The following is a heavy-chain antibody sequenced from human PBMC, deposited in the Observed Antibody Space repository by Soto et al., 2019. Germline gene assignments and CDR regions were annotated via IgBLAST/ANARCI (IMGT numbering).Heavy chain of an antibody. V-gene: IGHV5-10-1*01. CDR3: AKGRSYYYYYGVDV. CDR2: VDPTDSYT. CDR1: GYSFTSYW. Sequence: PGESLKISCKGSGYSFTSYWISWVRQMPGKGLEWMGRVDPTDSYTNYSPSFQGHVTISRDNSKSTLYLQMNSLRAEDTALYYCAKGRSYYYYYGVDVWGQGTTVTVSS. J-gene: IGHJ6*02.